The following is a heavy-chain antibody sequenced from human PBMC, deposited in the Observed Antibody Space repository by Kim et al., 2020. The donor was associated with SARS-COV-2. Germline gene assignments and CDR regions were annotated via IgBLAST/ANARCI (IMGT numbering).Heavy chain of an antibody. Sequence: RFTISRDNAKNSLYLQMNSLRAEDTAVYYCARDPSNHYDFWSGSSVARDYWGQGTLVTVSS. V-gene: IGHV3-11*06. D-gene: IGHD3-3*01. J-gene: IGHJ4*02. CDR3: ARDPSNHYDFWSGSSVARDY.